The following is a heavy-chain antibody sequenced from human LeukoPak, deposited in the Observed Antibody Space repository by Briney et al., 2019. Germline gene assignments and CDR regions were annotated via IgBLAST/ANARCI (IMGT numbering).Heavy chain of an antibody. V-gene: IGHV3-21*04. CDR3: AKRVVGVPYYFGY. D-gene: IGHD2-15*01. Sequence: PGGSLRLSCAASGFTFSSYSMNWVRQAPGKGVEWVSSISSSSSYIYYADSVKGRFTISRDNAKNSLYLQMNSLRAEDTAIYFCAKRVVGVPYYFGYWGQGTLVTVSS. CDR2: ISSSSSYI. J-gene: IGHJ4*02. CDR1: GFTFSSYS.